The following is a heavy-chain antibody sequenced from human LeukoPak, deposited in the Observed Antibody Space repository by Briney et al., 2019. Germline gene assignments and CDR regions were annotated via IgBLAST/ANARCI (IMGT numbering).Heavy chain of an antibody. CDR1: GGTFSSYA. CDR3: AKGQDFDFWSGSEYYYYMDV. D-gene: IGHD3-3*01. Sequence: SVKVSCKASGGTFSSYAISWVRQAPGQGLEWMGGIIPIFGTANYAQKFQGRVTITTDKYTSTAYMELSSLRSEDTDVYYCAKGQDFDFWSGSEYYYYMDVWGKGTTVTVSS. CDR2: IIPIFGTA. J-gene: IGHJ6*03. V-gene: IGHV1-69*05.